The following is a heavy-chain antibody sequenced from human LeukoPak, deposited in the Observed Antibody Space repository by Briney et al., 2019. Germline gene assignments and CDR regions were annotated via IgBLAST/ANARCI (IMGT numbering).Heavy chain of an antibody. CDR3: ARHYGGSGFGMEWYFDL. D-gene: IGHD6-19*01. Sequence: SETLSLTCTVSGGSITSSSYYWGWIRQPPGKELEWIGSIYYSGTTYYNPSLKSRVTISVDTAKNQFSLKLTSVTAADTAVYYCARHYGGSGFGMEWYFDLWGRGTLVTVSS. V-gene: IGHV4-39*07. CDR2: IYYSGTT. CDR1: GGSITSSSYY. J-gene: IGHJ2*01.